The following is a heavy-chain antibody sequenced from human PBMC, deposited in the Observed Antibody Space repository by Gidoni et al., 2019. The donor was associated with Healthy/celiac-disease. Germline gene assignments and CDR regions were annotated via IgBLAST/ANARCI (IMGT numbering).Heavy chain of an antibody. CDR1: GFPFSSYG. Sequence: QVQLVESGGGVVQPGRSLRLSCAASGFPFSSYGMHWVRQAPGKGLEWVAVIWYDGSNKYYADSVKGRFTISRDNSKNTLYLQMNSLRAEDTAVYYCARDRRLYCSSTSCYFPDYWGQGTLVTVSS. CDR2: IWYDGSNK. J-gene: IGHJ4*02. V-gene: IGHV3-33*01. CDR3: ARDRRLYCSSTSCYFPDY. D-gene: IGHD2-2*01.